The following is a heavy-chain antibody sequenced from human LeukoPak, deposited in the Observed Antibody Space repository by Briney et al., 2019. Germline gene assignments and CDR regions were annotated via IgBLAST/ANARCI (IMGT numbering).Heavy chain of an antibody. CDR1: VGSFSGYY. CDR2: INHSGST. J-gene: IGHJ6*03. CDR3: ARGYYGSGSHCCHMDV. V-gene: IGHV4-34*01. D-gene: IGHD3-10*01. Sequence: TPSETLSLTCAVYVGSFSGYYWSWIRQPPGKGLEWIGEINHSGSTNYNSSLKSRVTISVDTSKNQFSLKLSSVTAADTAVYYCARGYYGSGSHCCHMDVSGKGTTITVS.